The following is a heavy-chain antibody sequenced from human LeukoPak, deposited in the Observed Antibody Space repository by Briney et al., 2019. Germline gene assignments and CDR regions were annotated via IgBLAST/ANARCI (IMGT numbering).Heavy chain of an antibody. D-gene: IGHD2-8*02. Sequence: PGGSLRLSCAASGFTFSSYAMHWVRQAPGKGLEWVAVISYDGSNKYYADSVKGRFTISRDNSKNTLYLQMNSLRAKDTAVYYCSRPGVDYWGQGTLVTVSS. V-gene: IGHV3-30-3*01. J-gene: IGHJ4*02. CDR1: GFTFSSYA. CDR2: ISYDGSNK. CDR3: SRPGVDY.